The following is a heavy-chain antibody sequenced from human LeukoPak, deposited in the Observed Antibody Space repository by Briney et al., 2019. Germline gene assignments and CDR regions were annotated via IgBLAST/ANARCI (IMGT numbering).Heavy chain of an antibody. CDR1: GFTFSSYS. J-gene: IGHJ3*02. V-gene: IGHV3-9*01. CDR2: ISWNSGSI. Sequence: GGSLRLSCAASGFTFSSYSMNWVRQAPGKGLEWVSGISWNSGSIGYADSVKGRFTISRDNAKNSLYLQMNSLRAEDTALYYCAKDQRATTDAFDIWGQGTMVTVSS. CDR3: AKDQRATTDAFDI. D-gene: IGHD1-26*01.